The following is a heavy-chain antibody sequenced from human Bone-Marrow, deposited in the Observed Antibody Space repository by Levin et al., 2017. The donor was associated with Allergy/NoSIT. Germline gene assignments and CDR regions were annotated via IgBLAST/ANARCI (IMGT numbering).Heavy chain of an antibody. Sequence: GGSLRLSCAASGFTFSDYYMSWIRQAPGKGLEWVSYISSSGSTIYYADSVKGRFTISRDNAKNSLYLQMNSLRAEDTAVYYCAGPVHRACGGDCHPGYWGQGTLVTVSS. D-gene: IGHD2-21*02. CDR3: AGPVHRACGGDCHPGY. V-gene: IGHV3-11*01. CDR2: ISSSGSTI. CDR1: GFTFSDYY. J-gene: IGHJ4*02.